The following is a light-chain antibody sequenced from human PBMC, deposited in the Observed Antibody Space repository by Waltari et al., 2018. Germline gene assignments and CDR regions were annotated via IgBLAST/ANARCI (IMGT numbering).Light chain of an antibody. CDR1: QGISRY. V-gene: IGKV1-8*01. J-gene: IGKJ5*01. Sequence: AIRMTQSPSSLSASTGDRVTITCRASQGISRYLAWYQQKPGKAPKLLIYAASTLQSGVPSRFCGSGSGTDFTLTISCLQSEDFATYDCQQYYSYGGTFGQGTRLEIK. CDR2: AAS. CDR3: QQYYSYGGT.